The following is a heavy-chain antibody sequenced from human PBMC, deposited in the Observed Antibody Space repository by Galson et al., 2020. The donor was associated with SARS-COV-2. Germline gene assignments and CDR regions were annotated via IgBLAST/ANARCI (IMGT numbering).Heavy chain of an antibody. Sequence: GGSLRLSCAASGFRFRSYGMHWVRQPPGKGLEWVTFIRYDGRNKYYADSVKGRFTISRDNSKNTVYLQMNSLTTEDTAVYYCAKDEGLVTEIRVGYFDYWGKGTLVTVSS. D-gene: IGHD2-21*02. CDR3: AKDEGLVTEIRVGYFDY. CDR1: GFRFRSYG. J-gene: IGHJ4*02. CDR2: IRYDGRNK. V-gene: IGHV3-30*02.